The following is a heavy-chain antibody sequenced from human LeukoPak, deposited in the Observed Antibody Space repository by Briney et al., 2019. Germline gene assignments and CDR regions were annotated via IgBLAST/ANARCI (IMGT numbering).Heavy chain of an antibody. J-gene: IGHJ3*02. D-gene: IGHD1-26*01. CDR3: ARGGSPPEALGDAFDI. CDR1: GFTFSSCW. V-gene: IGHV3-74*01. Sequence: GGSLRLSCSASGFTFSSCWMHWVRQAPGKGLVWVSRIKNDGSTTGYADSVKGRFTISRDNAKNTLYLQMNSLRAEDTAVYYCARGGSPPEALGDAFDIWGQGTMVTVSS. CDR2: IKNDGSTT.